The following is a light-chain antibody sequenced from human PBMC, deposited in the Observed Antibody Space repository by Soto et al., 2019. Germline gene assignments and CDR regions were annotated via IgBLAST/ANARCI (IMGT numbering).Light chain of an antibody. J-gene: IGKJ2*01. CDR1: QSISSW. CDR2: TAS. V-gene: IGKV1-5*03. CDR3: QQYDTWYT. Sequence: DIQMTQSPSTLSTSVGARVTITCRASQSISSWLAWYQQKPGKATKLLIYTASSLESGVPSRFSGRGSGTEFTPTISSLQPDYFATYYCQQYDTWYTFGQGTKLEIK.